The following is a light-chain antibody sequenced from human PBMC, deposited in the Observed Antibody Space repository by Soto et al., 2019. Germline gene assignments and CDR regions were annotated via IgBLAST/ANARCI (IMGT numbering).Light chain of an antibody. CDR3: QQLNSYPRLT. Sequence: IQLTQSPSSLSASVGDRVTITCRASQGISSYLAWYQQKPGKAPKLLIYASSTLQSGVTSRFSGSGSGTDFTLTISSLQPADFATYSCQQLNSYPRLTFGGGTKVEIK. J-gene: IGKJ4*01. CDR1: QGISSY. CDR2: ASS. V-gene: IGKV1-9*01.